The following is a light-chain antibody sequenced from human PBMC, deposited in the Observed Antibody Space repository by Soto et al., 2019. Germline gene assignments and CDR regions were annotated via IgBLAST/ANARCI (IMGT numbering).Light chain of an antibody. J-gene: IGLJ2*01. CDR1: SSDVGAYNY. CDR3: SSYTTSRALV. Sequence: QSALTQPASVSGSPGQSITISCTGTSSDVGAYNYVSWYQQHPGKAPKLMIYEVRNRPSGVSNRFSGSKSGNTASLTISGLQAEDEADFYCSSYTTSRALVFGGGTKLTV. CDR2: EVR. V-gene: IGLV2-14*01.